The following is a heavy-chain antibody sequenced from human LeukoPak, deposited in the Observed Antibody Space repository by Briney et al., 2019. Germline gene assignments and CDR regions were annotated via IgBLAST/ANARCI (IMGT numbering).Heavy chain of an antibody. CDR3: TRPDYGSGRKDYN. Sequence: TGGSLRLSCAASGFTFSGSAMHCVRQASGKGLEFVGRIRGKANSSASAYAAWGKGRLSISREDSTNSAYLRMDCLKTEDTGVDYCTRPDYGSGRKDYNWGQGHRVTVSS. V-gene: IGHV3-73*01. D-gene: IGHD3-10*01. CDR2: IRGKANSSAS. CDR1: GFTFSGSA. J-gene: IGHJ4*02.